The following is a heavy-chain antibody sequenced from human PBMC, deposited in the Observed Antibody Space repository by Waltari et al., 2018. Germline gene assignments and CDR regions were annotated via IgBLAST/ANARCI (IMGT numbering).Heavy chain of an antibody. J-gene: IGHJ4*02. D-gene: IGHD2-15*01. V-gene: IGHV3-48*01. Sequence: EVQLVESGGGLVQPGGSLRLSCAASGFTFSSYSMNWVRQAPGKGLEWVSYISSSSSTIYYADSVKGRFTISRDNAKNSLYLQMNSLRAEDTAVYYCARAVVAATYDYWGQGTLVTVSS. CDR1: GFTFSSYS. CDR2: ISSSSSTI. CDR3: ARAVVAATYDY.